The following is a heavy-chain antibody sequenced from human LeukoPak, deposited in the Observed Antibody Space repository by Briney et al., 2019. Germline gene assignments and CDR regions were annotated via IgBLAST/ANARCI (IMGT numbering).Heavy chain of an antibody. Sequence: PSQTLSLTCTVSGGSISSGSYYWSWIRQPAGKGLEWIGSIYYSGSTYYNPSLKSRVTISVDTSKNQFSLKLSSVTAADTAVYYCARLDDFWSGYPDYWGQGTLVTVSS. D-gene: IGHD3-3*01. V-gene: IGHV4-39*01. CDR2: IYYSGST. CDR3: ARLDDFWSGYPDY. J-gene: IGHJ4*02. CDR1: GGSISSGSYY.